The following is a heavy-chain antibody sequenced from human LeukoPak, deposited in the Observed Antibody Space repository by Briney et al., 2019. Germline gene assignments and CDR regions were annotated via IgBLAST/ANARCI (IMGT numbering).Heavy chain of an antibody. D-gene: IGHD3-22*01. CDR1: GGSISSYY. J-gene: IGHJ4*02. V-gene: IGHV4-59*08. Sequence: SETLSLTCTVSGGSISSYYWSWIRQPPGKGLEWIGYIYYSGSTNYNPSLKSRVTISVDTAKNQFSLKLSSVTAADTAVYYCARHFSNSYDSSGYYLLFDYWGQGTLVTVSS. CDR2: IYYSGST. CDR3: ARHFSNSYDSSGYYLLFDY.